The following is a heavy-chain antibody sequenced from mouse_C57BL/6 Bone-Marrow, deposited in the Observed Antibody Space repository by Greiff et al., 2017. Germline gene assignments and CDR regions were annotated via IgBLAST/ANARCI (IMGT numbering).Heavy chain of an antibody. CDR1: GFTFSDYY. Sequence: EVKLVESGGGLVQPGGSLKLSCAASGFTFSDYYMYWVRQTPEKRLEWVAYISNGGGSTYYPDTVKGRFTISRDNAKNTLYLQMSRLKSEDTAMXYCARPPFMITKAWFAYWGQGTLVTVSA. J-gene: IGHJ3*01. CDR2: ISNGGGST. CDR3: ARPPFMITKAWFAY. V-gene: IGHV5-12*01. D-gene: IGHD2-4*01.